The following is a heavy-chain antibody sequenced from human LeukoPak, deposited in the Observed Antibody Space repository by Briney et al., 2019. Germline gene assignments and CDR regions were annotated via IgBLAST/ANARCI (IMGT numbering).Heavy chain of an antibody. J-gene: IGHJ4*02. Sequence: GGSLRLSCAASGFSFSSYGMRWVRQAPGKGLEWVTFIRYDGSNKYYADSVKGRFTISRDNSNDTLYLQMDSLRAEDTAIYFCTRKTPGRTPFDYWGQGILVTVSS. D-gene: IGHD2-15*01. CDR3: TRKTPGRTPFDY. V-gene: IGHV3-30*02. CDR2: IRYDGSNK. CDR1: GFSFSSYG.